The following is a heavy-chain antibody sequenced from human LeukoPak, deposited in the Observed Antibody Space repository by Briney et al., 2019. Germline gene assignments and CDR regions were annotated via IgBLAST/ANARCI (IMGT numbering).Heavy chain of an antibody. D-gene: IGHD5-24*01. CDR1: GFTFSRYG. J-gene: IGHJ5*02. Sequence: GGSLRLSCAASGFTFSRYGMHWVRQAPGKGLEWVAYIRKDGSDKYYADSVKGRFTISRDNSKNTLYLQMNSLRAEDTAVYYCARVPDGYNLGTYFDPWGQGTLVTVSS. CDR2: IRKDGSDK. CDR3: ARVPDGYNLGTYFDP. V-gene: IGHV3-30*02.